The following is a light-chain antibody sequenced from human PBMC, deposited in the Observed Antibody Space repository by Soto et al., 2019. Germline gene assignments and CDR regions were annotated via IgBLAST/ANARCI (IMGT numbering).Light chain of an antibody. Sequence: QSVLTQPRSVSGSPGQSVTISCTGTSSDVGAYNYVSWYQQHPGKAPKVIIYDVSERPSGVPDRFSGSRSGNTASLTISGLQVDDEADYYCCSYAGNPRYIIGTGIKVTVL. V-gene: IGLV2-11*01. CDR1: SSDVGAYNY. CDR2: DVS. CDR3: CSYAGNPRYI. J-gene: IGLJ1*01.